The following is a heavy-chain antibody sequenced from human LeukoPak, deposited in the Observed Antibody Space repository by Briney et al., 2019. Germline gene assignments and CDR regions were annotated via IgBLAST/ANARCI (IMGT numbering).Heavy chain of an antibody. CDR2: ISYDGSNK. Sequence: GRSLRLSCAASGFTFSSYGMHWVRQAPGKGLEWVAAISYDGSNKYYADSVKGRFTISRDNSKNTLYLQMNSLRAEDTAVYYCASSGSYRFDYWGQGTLVTVSS. V-gene: IGHV3-30*03. CDR1: GFTFSSYG. J-gene: IGHJ4*02. D-gene: IGHD1-26*01. CDR3: ASSGSYRFDY.